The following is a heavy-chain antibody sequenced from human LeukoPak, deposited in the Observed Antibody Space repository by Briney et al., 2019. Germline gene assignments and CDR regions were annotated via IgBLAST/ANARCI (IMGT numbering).Heavy chain of an antibody. CDR2: ISSSSSYI. J-gene: IGHJ6*03. D-gene: IGHD4-17*01. CDR3: AVFYGDYAYYYYYMDV. Sequence: GGSLRLSCAASGFTFSSYSMNWVRQAPGKGLEWVSSISSSSSYIYYADSVKGRFTISRDNAKNSLYLQMNSLRAEDTAVYYCAVFYGDYAYYYYYMDVWGKGTTVTVSS. CDR1: GFTFSSYS. V-gene: IGHV3-21*01.